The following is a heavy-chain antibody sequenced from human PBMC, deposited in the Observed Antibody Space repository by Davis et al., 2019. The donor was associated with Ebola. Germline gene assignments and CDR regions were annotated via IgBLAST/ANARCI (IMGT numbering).Heavy chain of an antibody. Sequence: GGSLRLSCAVSGFTFSTFDMHWVRQVPGKGLEWLAVISYDGNNQQYEDSVKGRFTISRDNSKNTLYLQMNSLRVEDTAVYYCARGDYGDYGFAAFDIWGQGTMVTVSS. D-gene: IGHD4-17*01. CDR1: GFTFSTFD. V-gene: IGHV3-30*03. J-gene: IGHJ3*02. CDR3: ARGDYGDYGFAAFDI. CDR2: ISYDGNNQ.